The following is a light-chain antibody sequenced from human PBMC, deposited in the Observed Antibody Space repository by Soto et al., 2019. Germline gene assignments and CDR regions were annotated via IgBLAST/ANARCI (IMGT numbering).Light chain of an antibody. Sequence: AIQMTQSPSSLSASVGDRVTISCRASQAIRSDLGWYQQKPGKAPKLLIYGASSLESGVPSRFGGSGSGTDFTLTISGLQPEDFANYYCLQDNDYPWTFGQGTKVEI. J-gene: IGKJ1*01. CDR3: LQDNDYPWT. V-gene: IGKV1-6*01. CDR1: QAIRSD. CDR2: GAS.